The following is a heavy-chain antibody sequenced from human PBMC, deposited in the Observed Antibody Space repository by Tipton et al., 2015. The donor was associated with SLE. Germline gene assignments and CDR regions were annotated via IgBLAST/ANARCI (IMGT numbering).Heavy chain of an antibody. V-gene: IGHV4-61*08. J-gene: IGHJ5*02. D-gene: IGHD1-26*01. CDR3: ARDAVGARYNWFDP. Sequence: TLSLTCAVSGGSISSGGYSWSWIRQPPGKGLEWIGYIYYSGSTNYNPSLKSRVTISVDTSKNQFSLKLSSVTAADTAVYYCARDAVGARYNWFDPWGQGTLVTVSS. CDR1: GGSISSGGYS. CDR2: IYYSGST.